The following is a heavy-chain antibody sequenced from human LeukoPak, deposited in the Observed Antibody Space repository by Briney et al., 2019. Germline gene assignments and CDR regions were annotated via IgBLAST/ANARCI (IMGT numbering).Heavy chain of an antibody. CDR3: ARELRGLVVRYCYYYMDV. CDR1: GFTFDDYG. D-gene: IGHD2-2*01. J-gene: IGHJ6*03. CDR2: INWNGGST. Sequence: GGSLRLSCAASGFTFDDYGMSWVRQAPGKGLEWVSGINWNGGSTGYADSVKGRFTISRDNAKNSLYLQMNSLRAEDTALYHCARELRGLVVRYCYYYMDVWGKGTTVTVSS. V-gene: IGHV3-20*01.